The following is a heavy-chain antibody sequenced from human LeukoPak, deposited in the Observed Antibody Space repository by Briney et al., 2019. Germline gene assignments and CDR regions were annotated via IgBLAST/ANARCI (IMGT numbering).Heavy chain of an antibody. CDR1: GGSFSGYY. CDR2: INHSGST. CDR3: ARAPRLNYYDSRGYYFAFDI. Sequence: PSETLSLTCAVYGGSFSGYYWSWIRQPPGKVLEWIGEINHSGSTNYNPSLKSRVTISVDTSKNQFSLKLSSVTAADTAVYYCARAPRLNYYDSRGYYFAFDIWGQGTMVTVSS. V-gene: IGHV4-34*01. J-gene: IGHJ3*02. D-gene: IGHD3-22*01.